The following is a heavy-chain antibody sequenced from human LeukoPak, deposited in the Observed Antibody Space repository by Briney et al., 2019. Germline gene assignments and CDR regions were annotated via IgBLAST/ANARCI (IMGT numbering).Heavy chain of an antibody. CDR2: IYSGGST. Sequence: PGGSLRLSCAASGFTVSSNYMSWVRQAPGKGLEWASVIYSGGSTYYADSVKGRFTISRGNSKNTLYLQMNSLRAEDTAVYYCARVNGGYYFFDYWGQGTLVTVSS. CDR1: GFTVSSNY. J-gene: IGHJ4*02. V-gene: IGHV3-66*01. D-gene: IGHD3-22*01. CDR3: ARVNGGYYFFDY.